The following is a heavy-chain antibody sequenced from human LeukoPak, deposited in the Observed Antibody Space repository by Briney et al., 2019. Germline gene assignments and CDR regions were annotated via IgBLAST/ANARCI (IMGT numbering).Heavy chain of an antibody. CDR2: ISSSGSTI. CDR1: GFTFSSYW. D-gene: IGHD6-19*01. Sequence: PGGSLRLSCAASGFTFSSYWMTWVRQAPGKGLEWVSYISSSGSTIYYADSVKGRFTISRDNAKNSLYLQMNSLRAEDTAVYYCARTAHSWLVRYYYMDVWGKGTTVTVSS. J-gene: IGHJ6*03. CDR3: ARTAHSWLVRYYYMDV. V-gene: IGHV3-48*04.